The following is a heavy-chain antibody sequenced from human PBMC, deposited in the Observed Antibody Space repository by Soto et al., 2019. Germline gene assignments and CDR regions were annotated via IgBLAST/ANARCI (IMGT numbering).Heavy chain of an antibody. CDR1: GGSFSGYY. CDR2: INHSGST. Sequence: SETLSLTCAVYGGSFSGYYGCWIRHPPGKGLEWIGEINHSGSTNYNPSLKSRVTISVDTSKNQFSLKLSSVTAADTAVYYCARVTEDIVVHWFDPWGQGTLVTVSS. V-gene: IGHV4-34*01. J-gene: IGHJ5*02. CDR3: ARVTEDIVVHWFDP. D-gene: IGHD2-2*01.